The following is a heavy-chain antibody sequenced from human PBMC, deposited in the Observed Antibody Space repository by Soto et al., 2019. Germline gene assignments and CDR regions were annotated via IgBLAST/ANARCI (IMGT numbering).Heavy chain of an antibody. CDR1: GGTFSTSA. V-gene: IGHV1-69*12. Sequence: QVQLVQSGAEVKKPGSSVKVSCKASGGTFSTSAISWVRQAPGQGLEWVGGIMPVFPTPDYAQNFQGRVTITADESTTTAYLELSILRADATAVYYCARDIDLLKLGGNYYYVWVVGCQGTAISVSS. J-gene: IGHJ6*02. CDR3: ARDIDLLKLGGNYYYVWVV. D-gene: IGHD1-26*01. CDR2: IMPVFPTP.